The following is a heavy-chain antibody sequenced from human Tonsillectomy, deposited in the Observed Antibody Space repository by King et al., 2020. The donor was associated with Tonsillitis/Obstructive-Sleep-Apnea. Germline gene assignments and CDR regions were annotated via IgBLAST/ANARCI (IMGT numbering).Heavy chain of an antibody. CDR1: GFTFSNYA. Sequence: VQLVESGGGLVQPGGSLRLSCAASGFTFSNYAMHWVRQAPGKGLEYVSAITSEGGTTYYAESVKGKFTISRDNSKNTLYLQMGSLRAEDMAVYYCARSEYYYYYMDVWGKGTTVIVSS. CDR3: ARSEYYYYYMDV. CDR2: ITSEGGTT. J-gene: IGHJ6*03. V-gene: IGHV3-64*07.